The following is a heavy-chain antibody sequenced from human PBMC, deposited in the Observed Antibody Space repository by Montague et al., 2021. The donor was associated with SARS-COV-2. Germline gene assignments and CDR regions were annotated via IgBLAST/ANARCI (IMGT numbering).Heavy chain of an antibody. CDR1: VRCLSRYY. V-gene: IGHV4-59*01. Sequence: SETLSLTCIVSVRCLSRYYWTWIRKPPVKTLVWIGYIYHSWGTNYNPSLKSRVTISVDTSKNQFSLKLSSVTAADTAVYYCARVFPRWLQFDPYFDYWGQGTLVTVSS. CDR2: IYHSWGT. D-gene: IGHD5-24*01. J-gene: IGHJ4*02. CDR3: ARVFPRWLQFDPYFDY.